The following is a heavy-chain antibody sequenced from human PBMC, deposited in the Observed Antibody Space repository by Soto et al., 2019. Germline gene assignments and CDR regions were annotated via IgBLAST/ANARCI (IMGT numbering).Heavy chain of an antibody. D-gene: IGHD3-10*01. Sequence: KPSETLSLTCTVSGGSISSYYWSWIRQPAGKGLEWIGRIYTSGSTNYNPSLKSRVTMSVDTSKNQFSLKLSSVTAADTAVYYCARLRVEYYYGSGSYYWFDPWGQGTLVTVSS. CDR3: ARLRVEYYYGSGSYYWFDP. V-gene: IGHV4-4*07. CDR1: GGSISSYY. CDR2: IYTSGST. J-gene: IGHJ5*02.